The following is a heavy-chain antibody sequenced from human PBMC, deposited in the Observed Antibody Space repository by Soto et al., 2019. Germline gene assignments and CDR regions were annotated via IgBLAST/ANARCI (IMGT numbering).Heavy chain of an antibody. J-gene: IGHJ3*02. V-gene: IGHV3-13*01. Sequence: PGGSLRLSCAASGFTFSSYDMHWVRQATGKGPEWVSAIGTAGDTYYPGSVKGRFTISRENAKNSLYLQMNSLRAGDTAVYYCARVLRSGWYAAFDIWGQGTMVTVSS. CDR1: GFTFSSYD. CDR3: ARVLRSGWYAAFDI. D-gene: IGHD6-19*01. CDR2: IGTAGDT.